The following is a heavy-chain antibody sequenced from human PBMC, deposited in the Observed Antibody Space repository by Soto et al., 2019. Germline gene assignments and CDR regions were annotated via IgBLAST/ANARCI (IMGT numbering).Heavy chain of an antibody. CDR2: IIPIFGTA. CDR1: GGTFSSYA. D-gene: IGHD2-15*01. V-gene: IGHV1-69*13. CDR3: ARAVRGAVVTLWFNP. Sequence: SVKVSCKASGGTFSSYAISWVRQAPGQGLEWMGGIIPIFGTANYAQKFQGRVTITADESTSTAYMELSSLRSEDTAVYYCARAVRGAVVTLWFNPWGQGTLVTVSS. J-gene: IGHJ5*02.